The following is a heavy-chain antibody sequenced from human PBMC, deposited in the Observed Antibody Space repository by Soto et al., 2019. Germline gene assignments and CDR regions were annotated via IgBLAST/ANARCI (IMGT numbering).Heavy chain of an antibody. CDR1: GYTFTSYD. Sequence: ASVKVSCKASGYTFTSYDINWVRQATGQGLEWMGWMNPNSGNTGYAQKFQGRVTMTRNTSISTAYMELSSLRSEDTAVYYWARREVAAPNYYYYYYMDVWGKGTTVTVSS. CDR3: ARREVAAPNYYYYYYMDV. D-gene: IGHD2-15*01. J-gene: IGHJ6*03. V-gene: IGHV1-8*01. CDR2: MNPNSGNT.